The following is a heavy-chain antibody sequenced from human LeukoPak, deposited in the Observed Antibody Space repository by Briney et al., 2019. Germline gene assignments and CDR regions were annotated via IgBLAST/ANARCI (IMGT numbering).Heavy chain of an antibody. Sequence: SQTLSLTCTVSGGFISSGSYYWSWIRQPAGKGLEWIGRIYTSGSTNYNPSLKSRVTISVDTSKNQFSLKLSSVTAADTAVYYCASLLVIAAHRFDYWGQGTLVTVSS. D-gene: IGHD6-6*01. CDR1: GGFISSGSYY. CDR3: ASLLVIAAHRFDY. V-gene: IGHV4-61*02. J-gene: IGHJ4*02. CDR2: IYTSGST.